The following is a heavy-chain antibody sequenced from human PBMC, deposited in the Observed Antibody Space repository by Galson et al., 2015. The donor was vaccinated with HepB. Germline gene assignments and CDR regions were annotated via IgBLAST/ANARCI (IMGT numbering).Heavy chain of an antibody. V-gene: IGHV3-7*01. Sequence: SLRLSCAASGFTFSSYWMSWVRQAPGKGLEWVANIKQDGSEKYYVDSVKGRFTISRDNAKNSLYLQMNSLKAEDTAVYYCARVVDCSGGSCYSALNGMDVWGQGTTVTVSS. CDR2: IKQDGSEK. J-gene: IGHJ6*02. D-gene: IGHD2-15*01. CDR1: GFTFSSYW. CDR3: ARVVDCSGGSCYSALNGMDV.